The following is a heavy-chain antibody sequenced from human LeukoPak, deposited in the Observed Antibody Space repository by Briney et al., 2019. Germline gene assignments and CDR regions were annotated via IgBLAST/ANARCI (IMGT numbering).Heavy chain of an antibody. CDR3: VRAIFGVDPYYFDY. CDR2: IWFDGSNK. V-gene: IGHV3-33*01. J-gene: IGHJ4*02. D-gene: IGHD3-3*01. Sequence: PGGSLRLSCTASGFIFGDYAMSWVRQAPGKGLEWVAVIWFDGSNKYYADSVKGRFTISRDNSKNTLYLQMNSLRAEDTAMYYCVRAIFGVDPYYFDYWGQGTLVTVSS. CDR1: GFIFGDYA.